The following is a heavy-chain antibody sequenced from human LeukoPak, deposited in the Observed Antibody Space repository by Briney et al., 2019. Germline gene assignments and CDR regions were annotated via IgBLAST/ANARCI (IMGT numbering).Heavy chain of an antibody. CDR1: GYTFTGYY. J-gene: IGHJ4*02. V-gene: IGHV1-2*02. CDR3: AVSGYDRSGNFDY. CDR2: INPNSGGT. Sequence: ASVKVSCKASGYTFTGYYMHWVRQAPGQGFEWIGWINPNSGGTNYAQKFQGRVTMTRDTSISTAYMELSRLRSDDTAVYYCAVSGYDRSGNFDYWGQGTLVTVSS. D-gene: IGHD5-12*01.